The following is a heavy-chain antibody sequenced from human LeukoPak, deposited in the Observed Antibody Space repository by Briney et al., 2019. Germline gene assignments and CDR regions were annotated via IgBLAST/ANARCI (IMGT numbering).Heavy chain of an antibody. CDR2: ISGGGGIT. D-gene: IGHD3-10*01. CDR3: AKDAVLREISYGSGSH. CDR1: GFMFSSYA. Sequence: PGGSLRLSCAASGFMFSSYAMSWVRQAPGKGLEWVSGISGGGGITYYADSVKGRFIISRDNSKNTLYLQMNSLRTEDTAVYYCAKDAVLREISYGSGSHWGQGTLVTVSS. J-gene: IGHJ4*02. V-gene: IGHV3-23*01.